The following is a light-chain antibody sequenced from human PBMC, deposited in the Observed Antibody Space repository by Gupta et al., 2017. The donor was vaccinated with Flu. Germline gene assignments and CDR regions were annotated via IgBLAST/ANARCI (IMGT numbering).Light chain of an antibody. J-gene: IGKJ1*01. CDR3: QNYISAPET. V-gene: IGKV3-11*01. Sequence: ASPLSSSGGNGTPTCRGRRKSNSNYLAWFQQKPGQVPNLLIYDVSIRATGIPCRFRGSGSGTDFTLTIRSLQPEDFATYYCQNYISAPETFGQGTKVEIK. CDR1: RKSNSNY. CDR2: DVS.